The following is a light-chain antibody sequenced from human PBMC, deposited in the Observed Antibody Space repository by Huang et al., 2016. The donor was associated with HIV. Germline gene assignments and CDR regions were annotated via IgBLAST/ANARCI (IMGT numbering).Light chain of an antibody. CDR2: GAS. V-gene: IGKV3-20*01. J-gene: IGKJ5*01. Sequence: EIVLTQSLDTLSLSPGERATVSCRVSQTIKNIYLAWYQQKPGQGPRLLIYGASSRATDIPDRFSGSGSGTDFTLTINRLEPEDFAVYYCQQYDSSQGISFGQGTRLEMK. CDR1: QTIKNIY. CDR3: QQYDSSQGIS.